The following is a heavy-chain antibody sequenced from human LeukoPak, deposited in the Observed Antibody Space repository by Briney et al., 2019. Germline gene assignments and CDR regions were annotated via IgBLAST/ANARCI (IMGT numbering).Heavy chain of an antibody. J-gene: IGHJ4*02. D-gene: IGHD2-15*01. CDR1: GASIDSYY. V-gene: IGHV4-59*01. CDR2: IYYSGST. CDR3: ARVCRGSGGSCIDY. Sequence: SETLSLTCTISGASIDSYYWSWIRQPPGKGLEWIGYIYYSGSTNYNPSLKSRVTISVDTSKNQFSLKLSSVTAADTAVYYCARVCRGSGGSCIDYWGQGTLVTVSS.